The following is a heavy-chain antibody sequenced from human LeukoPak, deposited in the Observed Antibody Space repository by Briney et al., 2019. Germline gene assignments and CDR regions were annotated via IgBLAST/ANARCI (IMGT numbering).Heavy chain of an antibody. CDR2: IYYSGST. J-gene: IGHJ4*02. D-gene: IGHD2-21*02. V-gene: IGHV4-59*08. Sequence: SETLSLTCTISGGSISSYYWSWIRQPPGKGPEWIGYIYYSGSTNYNPSLKSRVTISVDTSKNQFSLKLSSVTAADTAVYYCARGNIVVVTASLTSYYFDYWGQGTLVTVSS. CDR3: ARGNIVVVTASLTSYYFDY. CDR1: GGSISSYY.